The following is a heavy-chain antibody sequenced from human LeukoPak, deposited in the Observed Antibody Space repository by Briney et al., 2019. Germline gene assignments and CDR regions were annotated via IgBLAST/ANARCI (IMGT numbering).Heavy chain of an antibody. CDR1: GYTFTDYS. CDR3: ARDQDDYVWGSFPVPLGY. V-gene: IGHV1-18*01. CDR2: ISVYNGHT. Sequence: ASVKVSCKASGYTFTDYSITWVRQAPGQGLEWMGWISVYNGHTDYPQKVQGRVTMTTDTSTSTAYMELRSLRSDDTAVYYCARDQDDYVWGSFPVPLGYWGQGTLVTVSS. J-gene: IGHJ4*02. D-gene: IGHD3-16*01.